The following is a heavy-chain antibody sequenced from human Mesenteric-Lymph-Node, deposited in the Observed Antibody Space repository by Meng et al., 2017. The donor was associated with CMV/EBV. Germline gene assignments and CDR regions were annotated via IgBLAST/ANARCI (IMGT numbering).Heavy chain of an antibody. CDR1: GGSFSDYD. J-gene: IGHJ4*02. V-gene: IGHV4-59*01. CDR2: IYYSGST. D-gene: IGHD1-1*01. CDR3: ARATERPNYFDY. Sequence: TCAVYGGSFSDYDCSWIRQPPGKGLEWIGYIYYSGSTNYNPSLKSRVTLSVDTSKNQFSLKLSSVTAADTAVYYCARATERPNYFDYWGQGTLVTVSS.